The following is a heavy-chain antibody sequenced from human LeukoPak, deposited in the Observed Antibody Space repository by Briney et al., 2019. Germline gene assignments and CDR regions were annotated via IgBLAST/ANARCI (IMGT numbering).Heavy chain of an antibody. CDR2: IYHSGSP. J-gene: IGHJ6*02. CDR1: DGSISSNNW. D-gene: IGHD3-3*01. V-gene: IGHV4-4*02. CDR3: ATRGYDFWSGYPYGMDV. Sequence: SETLSLTCAVSDGSISSNNWWGWVRQPPGKGLEWIGEIYHSGSPNYNPSLKSRVTISVDKSRNHFSLNLSSVTAADTAVYYCATRGYDFWSGYPYGMDVWGQGTTVTVSS.